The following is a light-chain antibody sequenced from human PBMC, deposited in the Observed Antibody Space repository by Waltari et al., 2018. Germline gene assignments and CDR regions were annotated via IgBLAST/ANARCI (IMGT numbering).Light chain of an antibody. J-gene: IGLJ2*01. CDR3: CSYAGRSTLA. CDR2: DIN. Sequence: QTALTQPRSVAGSLGQSVTISCTGSSSDVGRFDYVAWYQHHPGKAPKFIIYDINKRPSGVPDRFSGSKSGNTASLTISGLQAEDEADYYCCSYAGRSTLAFGGGTNLTVL. CDR1: SSDVGRFDY. V-gene: IGLV2-11*01.